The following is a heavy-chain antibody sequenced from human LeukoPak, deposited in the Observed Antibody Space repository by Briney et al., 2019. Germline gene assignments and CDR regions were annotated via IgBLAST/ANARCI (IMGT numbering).Heavy chain of an antibody. CDR3: ASSFWTPGAFDI. V-gene: IGHV1-18*01. Sequence: GASVKVSCKASGHTFTSYGISWVRQAPGQGLEWMGWISAYNGNTNYAQKLQGRVTMTTDTSTSTAYMELRSLRSDDTAVYYCASSFWTPGAFDIWGQGTMVTVSS. D-gene: IGHD3/OR15-3a*01. J-gene: IGHJ3*02. CDR1: GHTFTSYG. CDR2: ISAYNGNT.